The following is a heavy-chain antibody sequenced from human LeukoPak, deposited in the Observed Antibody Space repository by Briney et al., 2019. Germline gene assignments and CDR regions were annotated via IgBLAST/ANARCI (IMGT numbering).Heavy chain of an antibody. V-gene: IGHV4-4*07. J-gene: IGHJ6*03. CDR2: IYPTGNT. CDR3: ARLKFYDSTGYSPGQYMDV. CDR1: GGAIISYY. D-gene: IGHD3-22*01. Sequence: SETLSLTCSVSGGAIISYYGSWIRQPAGKGPEWIGRIYPTGNTDYNPSLKTRVTMSTDLSKKQFSLRLRSVTAADTAVYYCARLKFYDSTGYSPGQYMDVWGNGTAVTVSS.